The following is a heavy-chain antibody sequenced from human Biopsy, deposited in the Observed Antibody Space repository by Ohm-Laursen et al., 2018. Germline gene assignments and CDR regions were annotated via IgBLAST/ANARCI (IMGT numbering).Heavy chain of an antibody. D-gene: IGHD6-19*01. CDR2: INPNGSTT. CDR3: ARNTGRYGALCYYDY. V-gene: IGHV1-46*01. J-gene: IGHJ4*02. CDR1: GYSFTSYY. Sequence: ASVKVSCKASGYSFTSYYMHWVRQAPGQGLEWMGMINPNGSTTSYPQIFQGRVTMTRDTSKSTVYMDLSSLRSADTAVYFCARNTGRYGALCYYDYWGQGTLVTVSP.